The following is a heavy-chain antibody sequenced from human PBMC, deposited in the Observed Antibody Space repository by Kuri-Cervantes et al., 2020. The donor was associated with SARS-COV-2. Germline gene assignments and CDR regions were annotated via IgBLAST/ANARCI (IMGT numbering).Heavy chain of an antibody. Sequence: LSLTCAASGFTFSSYAMHWVRQAPGKGLEWVSAISGSGGSTYYADSVKGRFTISRDNSKNTLYLQMNSLRAEDTAVYYCAKDFSIWFGELGDAFDIWGQGTMVTVSS. J-gene: IGHJ3*02. CDR3: AKDFSIWFGELGDAFDI. CDR2: ISGSGGST. CDR1: GFTFSSYA. D-gene: IGHD3-10*01. V-gene: IGHV3-23*01.